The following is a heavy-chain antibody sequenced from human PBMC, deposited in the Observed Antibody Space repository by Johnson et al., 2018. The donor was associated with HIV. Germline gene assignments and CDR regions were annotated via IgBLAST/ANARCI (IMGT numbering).Heavy chain of an antibody. V-gene: IGHV3-66*02. CDR2: IYSGGST. D-gene: IGHD6-13*01. CDR3: ARLTGQQLVPRGGAFDI. CDR1: GFTVSSNY. J-gene: IGHJ3*02. Sequence: VLLVESGGGLVQPGGSLRLSCAASGFTVSSNYMSWVRQAPGKGLAWVSVIYSGGSTYYADSVKGRFTFSRENSKNTLYLQMNSLRTADTAVYYCARLTGQQLVPRGGAFDIWGQGTMVTVSS.